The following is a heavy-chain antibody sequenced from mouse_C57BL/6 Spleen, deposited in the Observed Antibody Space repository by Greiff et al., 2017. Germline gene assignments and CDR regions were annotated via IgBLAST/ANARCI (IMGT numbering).Heavy chain of an antibody. CDR1: GFTFSSYA. CDR3: ARDKGPITTVVAYYFDY. J-gene: IGHJ2*01. Sequence: EVMLVESGGGLVKPGGSLKLSCAASGFTFSSYAMSWVRQTPEKRLEWVATISDGGSYTYYPDNVKGRFTISRDNAKNNLYLQMSHLKSEDTAMYYCARDKGPITTVVAYYFDYWGQGTTLKVSS. CDR2: ISDGGSYT. V-gene: IGHV5-4*01. D-gene: IGHD1-1*01.